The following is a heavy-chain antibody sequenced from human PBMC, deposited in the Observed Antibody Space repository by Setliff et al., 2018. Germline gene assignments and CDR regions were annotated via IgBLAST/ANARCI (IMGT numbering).Heavy chain of an antibody. D-gene: IGHD3-16*01. J-gene: IGHJ5*02. V-gene: IGHV1-2*02. CDR3: ARARMISWSNWFDP. CDR2: INPKSGGT. CDR1: GDTFTGYY. Sequence: ASVKVSCKASGDTFTGYYMHWVRQAPGQGLEWMGGINPKSGGTNYAKKLQVRVTMTRDTSISTAYMELSRLRSDDTGVYYCARARMISWSNWFDPWGQGTPVTVSS.